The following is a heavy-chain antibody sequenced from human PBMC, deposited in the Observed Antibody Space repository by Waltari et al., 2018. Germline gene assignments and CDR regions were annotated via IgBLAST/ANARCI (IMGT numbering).Heavy chain of an antibody. V-gene: IGHV4-59*11. J-gene: IGHJ6*02. Sequence: QVQLQESGPGLVKPSETLSLTCTVSGGPLSSHYWSWIRQPPGKGLEGIGYIYYSGSTNYNPSLKSRVTISVDTSKNQFSLKLSSVTAADTAVYYCARERRTVTNGGGYYYYYGMDVWGQGTTVTVSS. D-gene: IGHD4-17*01. CDR2: IYYSGST. CDR3: ARERRTVTNGGGYYYYYGMDV. CDR1: GGPLSSHY.